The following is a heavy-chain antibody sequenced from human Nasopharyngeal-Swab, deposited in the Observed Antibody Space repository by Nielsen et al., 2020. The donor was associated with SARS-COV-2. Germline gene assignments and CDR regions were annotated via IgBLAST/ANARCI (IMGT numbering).Heavy chain of an antibody. CDR1: GFTFSGSA. V-gene: IGHV3-73*01. CDR2: IRSKANSYAT. Sequence: GESLKISCAASGFTFSGSAMHWVRQASGKGLEWVGRIRSKANSYATAYAASVKGRFTISRDDSKNTAYLQMNSRKTEDTAVYYCTRHGSSSWSDNYFDYWGQGTLVTVSS. CDR3: TRHGSSSWSDNYFDY. J-gene: IGHJ4*02. D-gene: IGHD6-13*01.